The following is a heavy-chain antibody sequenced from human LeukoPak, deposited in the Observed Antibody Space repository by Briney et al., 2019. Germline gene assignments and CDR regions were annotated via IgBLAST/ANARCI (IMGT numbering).Heavy chain of an antibody. CDR3: AKDRYSYAFEYSDS. Sequence: GGSLRLSCAASGFTFSSYAMNWVRQAPGKGLDWVAVISNDGSKKYYADSVKGRFTISRDNSKNTLSLQVSSLRTEDTAVYYCAKDRYSYAFEYSDSWGQGTLVTVSS. CDR1: GFTFSSYA. V-gene: IGHV3-30*18. CDR2: ISNDGSKK. J-gene: IGHJ4*02. D-gene: IGHD5-18*01.